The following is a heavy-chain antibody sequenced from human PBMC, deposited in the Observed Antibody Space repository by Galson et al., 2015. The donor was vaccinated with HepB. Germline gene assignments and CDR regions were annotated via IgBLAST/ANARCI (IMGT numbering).Heavy chain of an antibody. Sequence: PALVKPTQTLTLTFTFPAISPHTRELFMGWFRQPPGKALEWLARFDWDGSTYYNPSLKAMLTVSKDPSRNPVVLTMANLAPEDTGTYYCGRMRLPNYGVDVWGPGTTVSVS. CDR1: AISPHTRELF. CDR3: GRMRLPNYGVDV. V-gene: IGHV2-70*11. CDR2: FDWDGST. J-gene: IGHJ6*02.